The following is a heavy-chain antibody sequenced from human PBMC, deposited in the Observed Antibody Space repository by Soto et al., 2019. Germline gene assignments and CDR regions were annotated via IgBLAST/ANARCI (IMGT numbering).Heavy chain of an antibody. J-gene: IGHJ4*02. V-gene: IGHV3-73*01. CDR1: GFTFSGSA. CDR2: IRSKANSYAT. Sequence: EVQLVESGGGLVQPGGSLKLSCAASGFTFSGSAMHWVRQASGKGLEWVGRIRSKANSYATAYAASVKGRFTISRDDSKNTAYLQMNSLKTEDTAVYYCTSHRGYSGYDSRAQFDYWGQGTLVTVSS. D-gene: IGHD5-12*01. CDR3: TSHRGYSGYDSRAQFDY.